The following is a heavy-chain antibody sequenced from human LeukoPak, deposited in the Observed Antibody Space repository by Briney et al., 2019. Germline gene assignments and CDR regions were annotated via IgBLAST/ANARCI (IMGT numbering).Heavy chain of an antibody. CDR3: AKTGHGSGSPS. V-gene: IGHV3-23*01. D-gene: IGHD3-10*01. Sequence: GGSLRLSCAASGFTFSSYAVSWVRQAPGRGPEWVSLISGTGGSTYYADSVKGRFTISRDNSKNTLYLQMNSLRAEDTAVYYCAKTGHGSGSPSWGQGTLVTVSS. CDR2: ISGTGGST. CDR1: GFTFSSYA. J-gene: IGHJ4*02.